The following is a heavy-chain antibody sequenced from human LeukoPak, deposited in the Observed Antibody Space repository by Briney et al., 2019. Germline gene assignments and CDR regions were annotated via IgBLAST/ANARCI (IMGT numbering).Heavy chain of an antibody. CDR3: ARLTGIAAAGDY. CDR1: GFTFSTYW. V-gene: IGHV3-7*04. Sequence: GGSLRLSCAASGFTFSTYWMSWVRQAPGRGLEWVANIKHEGSEKFYVDSVKGRFTISRDNAKNSLYLQLNSLRDEDTAVYYCARLTGIAAAGDYWGQGTLVTVCS. D-gene: IGHD6-25*01. CDR2: IKHEGSEK. J-gene: IGHJ4*02.